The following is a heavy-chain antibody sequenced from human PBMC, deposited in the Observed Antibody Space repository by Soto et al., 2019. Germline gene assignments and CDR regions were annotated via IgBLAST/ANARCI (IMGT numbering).Heavy chain of an antibody. V-gene: IGHV1-2*02. Sequence: ASVKVSCKASGYTFTAYYLHWVRQAPGQGLELMGWINPNSGGTIYAQKFQGRVTMTRDTSISTAYMELSRLRSDDTAVYYCARDLREPPNSWGQGTLVTVSS. CDR1: GYTFTAYY. CDR3: ARDLREPPNS. D-gene: IGHD1-1*01. J-gene: IGHJ4*02. CDR2: INPNSGGT.